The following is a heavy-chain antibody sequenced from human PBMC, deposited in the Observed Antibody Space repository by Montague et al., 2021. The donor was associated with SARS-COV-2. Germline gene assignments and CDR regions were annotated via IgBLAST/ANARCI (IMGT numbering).Heavy chain of an antibody. V-gene: IGHV2-5*02. CDR3: ALRPRCGSGGFDNWFDP. Sequence: PALVKPTQTLTLTCTFSGFSLSTHGVGVAWIRQPLGKALEWLAPIYWDDNKHYSPSLKTRLSIAKDTSKKEVVLTMTNMDPVDTATYFCALRPRCGSGGFDNWFDPWGQGTLVTVS. D-gene: IGHD2-15*01. J-gene: IGHJ5*02. CDR1: GFSLSTHGVG. CDR2: IYWDDNK.